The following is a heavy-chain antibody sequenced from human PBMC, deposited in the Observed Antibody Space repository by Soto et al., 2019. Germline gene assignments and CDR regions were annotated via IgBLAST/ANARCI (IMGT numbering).Heavy chain of an antibody. CDR1: GFTFSAYE. CDR2: ISKSGGTT. CDR3: VREGHYYFDY. J-gene: IGHJ4*02. Sequence: GGSLRLSCAASGFTFSAYEMHWVRQAPGQGLEWVSYISKSGGTTYYADSVKGRFTISRDDAKNSVYLQMSSLRPEDMAVYKCVREGHYYFDYWGQGALVTVSS. V-gene: IGHV3-48*03.